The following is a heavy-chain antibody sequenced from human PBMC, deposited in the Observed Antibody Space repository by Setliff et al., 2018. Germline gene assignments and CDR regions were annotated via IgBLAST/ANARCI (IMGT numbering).Heavy chain of an antibody. D-gene: IGHD3-22*01. CDR3: ATSILVGGSYYFGY. CDR2: INGASGNT. J-gene: IGHJ4*02. CDR1: GYSLSAYV. Sequence: GASVKVSCKASGYSLSAYVMHWVRQAPGQRLEWMGWINGASGNTKYSQKFQGRVTITRDTSASTAHMELSSLRSEDTAVYYCATSILVGGSYYFGYWGQGTLVTVSS. V-gene: IGHV1-3*01.